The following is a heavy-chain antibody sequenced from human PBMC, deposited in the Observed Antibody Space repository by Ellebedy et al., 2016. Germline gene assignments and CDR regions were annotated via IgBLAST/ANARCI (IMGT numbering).Heavy chain of an antibody. Sequence: GGSLRLSCKGSGYSFTSYWIGWVRQMPGKGLEWMGIIYPGDSDTRYSPSFQGQVTISADKSISTAYLQWSSLKASDTAMYYCARHSAIHYDKVTWFDPWGQGTLVTVSS. D-gene: IGHD3-22*01. V-gene: IGHV5-51*01. CDR3: ARHSAIHYDKVTWFDP. CDR2: IYPGDSDT. CDR1: GYSFTSYW. J-gene: IGHJ5*02.